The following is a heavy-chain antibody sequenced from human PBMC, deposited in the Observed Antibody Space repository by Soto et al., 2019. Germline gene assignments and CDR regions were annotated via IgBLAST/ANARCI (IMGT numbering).Heavy chain of an antibody. CDR1: GFTVSSNY. D-gene: IGHD3-16*01. Sequence: PGGSLRLSCAASGFTVSSNYMSWVRQAPGKGLEWVSVIYSGGSTYYADSVKGRFTISRDNSKNTLYLQMNSLRAEDTAVYYCAREDASRGDVAFDIWGQGTMVTVS. CDR3: AREDASRGDVAFDI. V-gene: IGHV3-66*01. J-gene: IGHJ3*02. CDR2: IYSGGST.